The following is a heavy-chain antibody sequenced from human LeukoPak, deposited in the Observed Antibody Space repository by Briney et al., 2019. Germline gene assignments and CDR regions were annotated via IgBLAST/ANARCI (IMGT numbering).Heavy chain of an antibody. CDR3: AAKSAHYYDSSGYYLNWFDP. Sequence: SSETLSLTCAVSGFSINSAYYWSWIRQPPGKGLEWIGEIDHSGSTNYIPSLKSRVTISVDTSKNQFSLKLSSVTAADTAVYYCAAKSAHYYDSSGYYLNWFDPWGQGTLVTVSS. CDR1: GFSINSAYY. D-gene: IGHD3-22*01. V-gene: IGHV4-38-2*01. CDR2: IDHSGST. J-gene: IGHJ5*02.